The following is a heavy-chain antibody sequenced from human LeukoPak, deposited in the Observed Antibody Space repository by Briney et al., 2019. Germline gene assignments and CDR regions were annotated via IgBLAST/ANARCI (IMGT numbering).Heavy chain of an antibody. CDR2: IYYSGST. D-gene: IGHD5-12*01. Sequence: SETLSLTCTVSGGSISSYYWSWIRQPPGKRLEWIGYIYYSGSTNYNPSLKSRVTISVDTSKNQFSLKLSSVTAADTAVYYCARHDSGYDPDFDYWGQGTLVTVSS. V-gene: IGHV4-59*08. J-gene: IGHJ4*02. CDR1: GGSISSYY. CDR3: ARHDSGYDPDFDY.